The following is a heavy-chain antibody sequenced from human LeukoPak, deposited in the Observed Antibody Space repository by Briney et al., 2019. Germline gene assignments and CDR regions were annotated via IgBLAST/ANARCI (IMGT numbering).Heavy chain of an antibody. V-gene: IGHV4-39*07. CDR2: IYYSGST. J-gene: IGHJ4*02. D-gene: IGHD4-17*01. CDR1: GGSISSSSYY. CDR3: ARELDFGDYAPTSD. Sequence: SETLSLTCTVSGGSISSSSYYWGWIRQPPGKGLEWIGSIYYSGSTYYNPSLKSRVTISVDTSKNQFSLKLSSVTAADTAVYYCARELDFGDYAPTSDWGQGTLVTVSS.